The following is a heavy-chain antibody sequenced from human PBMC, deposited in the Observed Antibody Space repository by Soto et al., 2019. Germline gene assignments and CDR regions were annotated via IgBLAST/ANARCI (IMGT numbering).Heavy chain of an antibody. V-gene: IGHV4-31*03. D-gene: IGHD3-22*01. J-gene: IGHJ4*02. CDR2: IYYSGST. CDR1: GGSISSGGYY. CDR3: ARSSFDYYDSSGYYYFDY. Sequence: PSETLSLTCTVSGGSISSGGYYWSWIRQHPGKGLEWIGYIYYSGSTYYNPSLKSRVTISVDTSKNQFSLKLSSVTAADTAVYYCARSSFDYYDSSGYYYFDYWGQGTLVTV.